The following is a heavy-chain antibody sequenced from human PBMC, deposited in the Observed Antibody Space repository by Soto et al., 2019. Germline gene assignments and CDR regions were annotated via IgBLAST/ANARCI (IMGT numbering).Heavy chain of an antibody. Sequence: ASVKVSCKASGGTFSSYAISWVRQAPGQGLEWMGGIIPIFGTANYAQKFQGRVTITADESTSTAYMELSSLRSEDTAVYYCARDRSDYYDSSGYYSGFDYWGQGTLVTVSS. CDR1: GGTFSSYA. D-gene: IGHD3-22*01. CDR3: ARDRSDYYDSSGYYSGFDY. CDR2: IIPIFGTA. V-gene: IGHV1-69*13. J-gene: IGHJ4*02.